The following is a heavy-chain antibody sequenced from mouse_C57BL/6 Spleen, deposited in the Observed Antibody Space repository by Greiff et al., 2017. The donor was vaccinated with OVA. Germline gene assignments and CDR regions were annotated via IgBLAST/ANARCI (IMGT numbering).Heavy chain of an antibody. D-gene: IGHD1-2*01. CDR3: ARPANPYWYFDV. J-gene: IGHJ1*03. V-gene: IGHV5-17*01. CDR2: ISSGSSTI. Sequence: EVQLQESGGGLVKPGGSLKLSCAASGFTFSDYGMHWVRQAPEKGLEWVAYISSGSSTIYYADTVKGRFTISRDNAKNTLFLQMTSLRSEDTAMYYCARPANPYWYFDVWGTGTTVTVSS. CDR1: GFTFSDYG.